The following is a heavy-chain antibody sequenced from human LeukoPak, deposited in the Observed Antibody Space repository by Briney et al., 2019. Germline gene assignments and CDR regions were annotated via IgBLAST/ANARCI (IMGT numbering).Heavy chain of an antibody. Sequence: ASVKVSCKTSGYSFIDYYIHWVRQAPGQGLEWMGWINPNSGDTNYAQKSQGRVTMTRDTSISTAYMELSRLRSDDTAVYYCARGVGPRYFDLWGRGTLVTVSS. CDR3: ARGVGPRYFDL. CDR2: INPNSGDT. D-gene: IGHD1-26*01. J-gene: IGHJ2*01. V-gene: IGHV1-2*02. CDR1: GYSFIDYY.